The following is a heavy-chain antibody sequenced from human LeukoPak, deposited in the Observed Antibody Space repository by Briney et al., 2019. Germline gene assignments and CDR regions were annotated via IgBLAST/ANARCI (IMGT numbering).Heavy chain of an antibody. CDR1: GGTFSIYA. CDR3: ARVTAHCSGGSCYSFRFDY. D-gene: IGHD2-15*01. V-gene: IGHV1-69*01. J-gene: IGHJ4*02. CDR2: IIPIFGTA. Sequence: AVTVSFTASGGTFSIYAISWVGQAQGQGRGWMGGIIPIFGTANYAQKFQGRVTITADESTSTAYMELSSLRSEDTAVYYCARVTAHCSGGSCYSFRFDYWGQGTLVTVSS.